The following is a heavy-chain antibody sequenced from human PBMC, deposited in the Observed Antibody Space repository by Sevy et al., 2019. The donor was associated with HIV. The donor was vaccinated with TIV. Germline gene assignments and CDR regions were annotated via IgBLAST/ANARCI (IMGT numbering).Heavy chain of an antibody. CDR1: GFTFSSYW. CDR3: ARDRSGSYHVSDNWFDP. J-gene: IGHJ5*02. Sequence: GGSLRLSCAASGFTFSSYWMHWVRQVPWKGLVWVSRIKSDGSSTSYADSVKGRFTISRDNAKNTLYLQMNSLRAEDTAVYYCARDRSGSYHVSDNWFDPWGQGTLVTVSS. CDR2: IKSDGSST. V-gene: IGHV3-74*01. D-gene: IGHD1-26*01.